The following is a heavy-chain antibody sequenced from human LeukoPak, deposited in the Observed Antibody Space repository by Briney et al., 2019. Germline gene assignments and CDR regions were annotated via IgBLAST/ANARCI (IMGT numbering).Heavy chain of an antibody. V-gene: IGHV3-23*01. J-gene: IGHJ5*02. CDR1: GFTFSSYA. Sequence: GGSLRLSCAASGFTFSSYAMSWVRQAPGKGLEWVSAISGSGGSTYYADSVKGRFTISRDNSKNTLYRQMNSLRAEDTAVYYCAKDRIAVAGNAGNNWFDPWGQGTLVTVSS. CDR3: AKDRIAVAGNAGNNWFDP. D-gene: IGHD6-19*01. CDR2: ISGSGGST.